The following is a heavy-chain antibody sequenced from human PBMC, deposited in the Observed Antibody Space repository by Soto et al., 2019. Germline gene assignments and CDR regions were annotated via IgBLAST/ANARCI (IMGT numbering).Heavy chain of an antibody. CDR3: ARPGRDDGIRRKAYRLVVNYLDY. J-gene: IGHJ4*02. Sequence: GSLRLSCEASGYTFSSYSMNWVRQALGRGVECGSSISSSSSYIYYADSVKGRFNISRDNAKNSLYLQMNSLRAEDTAVYYCARPGRDDGIRRKAYRLVVNYLDYWRQGTLVTVSS. CDR1: GYTFSSYS. CDR2: ISSSSSYI. D-gene: IGHD2-15*01. V-gene: IGHV3-21*01.